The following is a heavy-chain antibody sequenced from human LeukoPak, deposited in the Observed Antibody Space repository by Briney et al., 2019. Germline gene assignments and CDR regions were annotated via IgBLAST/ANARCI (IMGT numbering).Heavy chain of an antibody. CDR3: ATGFNYYDSSGLHDY. V-gene: IGHV3-53*01. Sequence: GGSLRLSCAASGFTVSSNYMSWVRQAPGKGLEWVSVIYSGGSTYYADSVKGRFTISRDNSKNTLCLQMNSLRAEDTAVYYCATGFNYYDSSGLHDYWGQGTLVTVSS. J-gene: IGHJ4*02. CDR2: IYSGGST. CDR1: GFTVSSNY. D-gene: IGHD3-22*01.